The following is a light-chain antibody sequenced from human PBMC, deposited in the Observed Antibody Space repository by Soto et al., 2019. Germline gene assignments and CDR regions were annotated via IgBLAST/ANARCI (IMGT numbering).Light chain of an antibody. CDR1: QSISSY. CDR3: QQSYSTPVFT. V-gene: IGKV1-39*01. J-gene: IGKJ3*01. CDR2: AAS. Sequence: DIQMTQSPSSLSASVGDRVTITCRASQSISSYLNWYQQKPGKAPKRLIYAASSLQSGVPSRFSGSGSGTDFTLTIISLQPEDYATYYCQQSYSTPVFTFGPGTKVDIK.